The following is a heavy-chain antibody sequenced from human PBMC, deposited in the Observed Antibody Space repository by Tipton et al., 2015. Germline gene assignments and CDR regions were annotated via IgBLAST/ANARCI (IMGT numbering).Heavy chain of an antibody. V-gene: IGHV4-61*01. Sequence: TLSLTCTVSGASVSSDSYYWSWIQQPPGKGLEWIAYIYYTGSTNYNPSLKSRVTISLDMSRNQFSLKLSSLTAADTAVYYCARTGSCSGGSCYFSYFDYWGQGTLLTVSS. CDR2: IYYTGST. CDR3: ARTGSCSGGSCYFSYFDY. D-gene: IGHD2-15*01. CDR1: GASVSSDSYY. J-gene: IGHJ4*02.